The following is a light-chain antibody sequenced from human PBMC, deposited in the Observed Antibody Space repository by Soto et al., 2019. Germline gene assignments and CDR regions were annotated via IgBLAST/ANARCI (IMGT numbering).Light chain of an antibody. CDR3: QQRSNGPPGYT. CDR2: DAS. CDR1: QSVDIY. V-gene: IGKV3-11*01. J-gene: IGKJ2*01. Sequence: EVVLTQSPATLSLSPGERATLSCRASQSVDIYLAWYQQEPGQAPRLLIYDASKRATGIPARFSGSGSGIDFTLTISSLEPEDFVIYYCQQRSNGPPGYTFGQGTKLEIK.